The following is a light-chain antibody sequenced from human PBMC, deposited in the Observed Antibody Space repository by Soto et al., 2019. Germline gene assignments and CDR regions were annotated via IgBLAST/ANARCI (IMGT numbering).Light chain of an antibody. CDR3: QQLNSYPRP. CDR1: QGISSY. CDR2: AAS. V-gene: IGKV1-9*01. Sequence: RLTQSPSFLSASVGDRVTITCRASQGISSYLAWYQQKPGKAPKLLIYAASTLQSGVPSRFSGSGSGTEFTLTISSLQPEDFATYYCQQLNSYPRPFGHGTKVDI. J-gene: IGKJ1*01.